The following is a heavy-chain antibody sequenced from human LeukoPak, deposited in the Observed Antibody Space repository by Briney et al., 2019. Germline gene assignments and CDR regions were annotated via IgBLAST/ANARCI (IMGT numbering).Heavy chain of an antibody. CDR3: ASLGYSYGYSLYYFDY. CDR1: GGSISSSSYY. D-gene: IGHD5-18*01. CDR2: IYYSGST. J-gene: IGHJ4*02. Sequence: PSETLSLTCTVSGGSISSSSYYWGWIRQPPGKGLEWIGSIYYSGSTYYNPSLKSRVTISVDTSKNQFSLKLSSVTAADTAVYYCASLGYSYGYSLYYFDYWGQGTLVTVSS. V-gene: IGHV4-39*07.